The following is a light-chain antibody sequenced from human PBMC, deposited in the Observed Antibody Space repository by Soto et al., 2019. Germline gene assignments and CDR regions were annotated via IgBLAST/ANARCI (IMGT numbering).Light chain of an antibody. CDR1: SSNIGTNS. V-gene: IGLV1-44*01. CDR2: SND. CDR3: AAWDDSLDGSYV. Sequence: QSVLTQPPSVSRPPGQRVTISCSGSSSNIGTNSVNWYQEVPGTAPKLIIYSNDMRASGVHDRFSGSKSGTSASLDISGLQSEDEADYYCAAWDDSLDGSYVFGIGTKVTVL. J-gene: IGLJ1*01.